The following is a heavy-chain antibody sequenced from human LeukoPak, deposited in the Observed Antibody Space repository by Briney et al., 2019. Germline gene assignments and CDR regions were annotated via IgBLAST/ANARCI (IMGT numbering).Heavy chain of an antibody. J-gene: IGHJ5*02. Sequence: SETLSLTCAVYGGSFSGYYWSWIRQPPGKGLEWIGEINHSGSTNYNPSLKSRVTISVDTSKNQFSLKLSSVTAADTAVYYCARAIWFGEEYNWFDPWGQGTLVTVSS. CDR1: GGSFSGYY. V-gene: IGHV4-34*01. CDR2: INHSGST. D-gene: IGHD3-10*01. CDR3: ARAIWFGEEYNWFDP.